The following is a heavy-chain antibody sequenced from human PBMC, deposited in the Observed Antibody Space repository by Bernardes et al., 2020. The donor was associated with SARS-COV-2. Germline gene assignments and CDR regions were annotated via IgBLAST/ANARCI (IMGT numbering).Heavy chain of an antibody. J-gene: IGHJ4*02. CDR2: ISHTNTYI. D-gene: IGHD2-15*01. Sequence: SCAASGFAFSDYFMNWVRQAPGKGLEWISSISHTNTYINYADSVKGRFTISRDIADNMVYLQMNSLRAEDTAVYYCARDFGGNSDYWGQGTLVTVSS. CDR1: GFAFSDYF. V-gene: IGHV3-21*01. CDR3: ARDFGGNSDY.